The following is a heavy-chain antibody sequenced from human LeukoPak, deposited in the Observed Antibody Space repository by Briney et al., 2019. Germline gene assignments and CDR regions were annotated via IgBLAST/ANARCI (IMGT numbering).Heavy chain of an antibody. J-gene: IGHJ5*02. D-gene: IGHD2-2*01. V-gene: IGHV4-59*01. CDR2: IYYSGST. CDR1: GGSISSYY. CDR3: ARREVCSSTSCYVGWFDP. Sequence: SETLSLTCTVSGGSISSYYWSWIRQPPGKGLEWIGYIYYSGSTDYNPSLKSRVTISVDTSKNQFSLKLSSVTAADTAVYYCARREVCSSTSCYVGWFDPRGQGTLVAVSS.